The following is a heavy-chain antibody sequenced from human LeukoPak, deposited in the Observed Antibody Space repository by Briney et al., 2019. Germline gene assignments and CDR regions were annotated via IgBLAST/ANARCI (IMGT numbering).Heavy chain of an antibody. D-gene: IGHD5-18*01. CDR3: ARQPAMVTDYYYYGMDV. CDR2: IYPGDSDT. J-gene: IGHJ6*02. Sequence: GESLKISCKGSGYSFTSYWIGWVRQMPGRGLEWMGIIYPGDSDTRYSPSFQGQVTISADKSISTAYLQWSSLKASDTAMYYCARQPAMVTDYYYYGMDVWGQGTTVTVSS. CDR1: GYSFTSYW. V-gene: IGHV5-51*01.